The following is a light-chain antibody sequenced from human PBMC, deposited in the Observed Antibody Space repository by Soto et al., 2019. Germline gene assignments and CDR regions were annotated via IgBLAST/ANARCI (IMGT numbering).Light chain of an antibody. V-gene: IGLV2-14*01. CDR3: SSYTSSGTLV. J-gene: IGLJ1*01. CDR2: EVS. Sequence: QSVRTQPASVSGSPGQSITISCTGTNSDVGGYNYVSWYQHHPGKAPKLMIYEVSNRPSGVSNRFSGSKSGNTASLTISGLQAEDEADYYCSSYTSSGTLVFGTGTKVTVL. CDR1: NSDVGGYNY.